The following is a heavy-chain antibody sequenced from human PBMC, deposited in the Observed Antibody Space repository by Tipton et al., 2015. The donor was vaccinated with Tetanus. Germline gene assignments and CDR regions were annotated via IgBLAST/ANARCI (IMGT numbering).Heavy chain of an antibody. Sequence: VQLVQSGAEVKKPGSSVKVSCKASGGTFSSYAISWVRQAPGQGLEWMGGIIPIFGTANYAQKFQGRVTITADESTSTAYMERSSLRSEDTAVYYCARQLAAADDPTGDYWGQGTLVTVSS. D-gene: IGHD6-13*01. J-gene: IGHJ4*02. V-gene: IGHV1-69*12. CDR3: ARQLAAADDPTGDY. CDR2: IIPIFGTA. CDR1: GGTFSSYA.